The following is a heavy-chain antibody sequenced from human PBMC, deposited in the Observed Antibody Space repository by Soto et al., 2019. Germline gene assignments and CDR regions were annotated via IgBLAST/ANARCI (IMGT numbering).Heavy chain of an antibody. CDR1: GFTFSSYS. J-gene: IGHJ4*02. V-gene: IGHV3-48*01. CDR3: VRDGYHRRSVHFDY. CDR2: ISSSSTSI. Sequence: EVQLVESGGGLVQPGGSLRLSCVASGFTFSSYSLNWVRQAPGKGLEWVSYISSSSTSIYYADSVKGRFTMSRDSAKNSLYLQMDSLRAGDTATYYGVRDGYHRRSVHFDYWGQGTLVTVSS. D-gene: IGHD5-18*01.